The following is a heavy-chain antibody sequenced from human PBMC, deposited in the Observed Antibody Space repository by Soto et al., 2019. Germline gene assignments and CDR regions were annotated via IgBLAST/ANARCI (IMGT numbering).Heavy chain of an antibody. V-gene: IGHV3-23*01. CDR1: GFSFGSYA. J-gene: IGHJ4*01. Sequence: GGSLRLSCAASGFSFGSYALSWVRQAPGKGLEWVSTISGSDGKTFYADSVKGRFTISRDNAKNALYLQMNSLRADDTAVYFCVRGMNPLFGGQGTLVTVS. CDR3: VRGMNPLF. CDR2: ISGSDGKT.